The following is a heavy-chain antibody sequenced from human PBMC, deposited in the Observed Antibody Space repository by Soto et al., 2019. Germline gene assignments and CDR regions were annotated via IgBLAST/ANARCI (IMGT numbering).Heavy chain of an antibody. CDR3: ARHPERIAEIGWFDP. CDR1: GFTFSSYA. D-gene: IGHD6-13*01. V-gene: IGHV3-48*01. J-gene: IGHJ5*02. Sequence: RLSCAASGFTFSSYAMHWVRQAPGKGLEWVSYISSSSSTIYYADSVKGRFTISRDNAKNSLYLQMNSLRAEDTAVYYCARHPERIAEIGWFDPWGQGTLVTVSS. CDR2: ISSSSSTI.